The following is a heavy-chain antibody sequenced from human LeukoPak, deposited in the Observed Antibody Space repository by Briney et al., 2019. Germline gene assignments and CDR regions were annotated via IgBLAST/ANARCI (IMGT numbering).Heavy chain of an antibody. D-gene: IGHD3-16*01. Sequence: GGSLRLSCAASGFTFRNYGMNWVRQAPGKGLEWVALIWYDCDHKYYTDSVKGRFTISRDNAKNTVSVQMNSLRVEDTAVYYCARLGGHYYFDYWGQGSLVTVYS. CDR3: ARLGGHYYFDY. CDR1: GFTFRNYG. CDR2: IWYDCDHK. J-gene: IGHJ4*02. V-gene: IGHV3-33*01.